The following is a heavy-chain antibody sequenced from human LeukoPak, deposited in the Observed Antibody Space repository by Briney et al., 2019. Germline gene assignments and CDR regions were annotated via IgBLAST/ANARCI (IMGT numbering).Heavy chain of an antibody. CDR1: GFTFSDYY. CDR2: TSNSGSTK. Sequence: PGGSLRLSCTASGFTFSDYYMNWIRQAPGKGLEWVSYTSNSGSTKSYADSVEGRFTISRDNAKNPLYLQMNSLRAEDTAVYYCAELGITMIGGVWGKGTTVTISS. CDR3: AELGITMIGGV. D-gene: IGHD3-10*02. V-gene: IGHV3-11*04. J-gene: IGHJ6*04.